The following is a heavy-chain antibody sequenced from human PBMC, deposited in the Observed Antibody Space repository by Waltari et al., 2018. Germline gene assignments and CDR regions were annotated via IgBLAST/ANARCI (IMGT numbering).Heavy chain of an antibody. CDR3: VPLGASHLTLTT. CDR2: ISGGGSPI. V-gene: IGHV3-48*04. D-gene: IGHD1-26*01. CDR1: GFTFSSYG. Sequence: EEQLVESGGGLVQPGGSLSLSCAVSGFTFSSYGMNWVRQAPGKGLEWVSHISGGGSPIYYADSVKGRFTVSRDNAKNSLFLQMNSLRVEDTAVYYCVPLGASHLTLTTWGQGTLVTVSS. J-gene: IGHJ4*02.